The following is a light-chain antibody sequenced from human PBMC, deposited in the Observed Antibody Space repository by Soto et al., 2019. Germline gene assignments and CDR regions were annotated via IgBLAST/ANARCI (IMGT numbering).Light chain of an antibody. CDR2: EVS. CDR1: SSDVGGYNY. Sequence: QSALTQPPSASGSPGQSVTISCTGTSSDVGGYNYVSWYQQHPGKAPKLMIYEVSKRPSGVPDRFSGSKSGSTASLTVSGLQAXXEXXYYCSSYAXSNNVVFGGGTKLTVL. J-gene: IGLJ2*01. CDR3: SSYAXSNNVV. V-gene: IGLV2-8*01.